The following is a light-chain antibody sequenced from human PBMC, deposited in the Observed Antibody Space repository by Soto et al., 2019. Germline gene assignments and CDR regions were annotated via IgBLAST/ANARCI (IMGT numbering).Light chain of an antibody. CDR1: QSINFY. V-gene: IGKV1-39*01. J-gene: IGKJ5*01. CDR3: QHSYSLPIT. CDR2: AAS. Sequence: DIQMTQSPSSLSASVGDRVTSTCRASQSINFYLNWYQQRPGKAPKVLIYAASNLQSGVPSRFSGSGSGTEFSLTISSLQPEDFATYYCQHSYSLPITFGQGTRREIK.